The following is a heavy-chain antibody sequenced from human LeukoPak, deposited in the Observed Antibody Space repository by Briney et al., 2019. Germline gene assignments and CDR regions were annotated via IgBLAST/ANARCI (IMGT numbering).Heavy chain of an antibody. CDR2: IKQDGSEK. J-gene: IGHJ6*03. CDR3: ARLWGSQFYYYYYYMDV. Sequence: PGGSLRLSCAASGFTFSSYWMSWVRQAPGKGLEWVANIKQDGSEKYYVDSVKGRFTISRDNAKNSLYLQMNSLRAEDTAVYYCARLWGSQFYYYYYYMDVWGKGTTVTISS. V-gene: IGHV3-7*01. D-gene: IGHD3-16*01. CDR1: GFTFSSYW.